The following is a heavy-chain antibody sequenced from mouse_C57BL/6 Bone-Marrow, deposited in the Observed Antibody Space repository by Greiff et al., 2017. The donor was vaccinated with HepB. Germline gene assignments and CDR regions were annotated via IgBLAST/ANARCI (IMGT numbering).Heavy chain of an antibody. J-gene: IGHJ3*01. D-gene: IGHD1-1*01. V-gene: IGHV5-6*01. Sequence: EVKVVESGGDLVKPGGSLKLSCAASGFTFSSYGMSWVRQTPDKRLEWVATISSGGSYTYYPDSVKGRFTISRDNAKNTLYLQMSSLKSEDTAMYYCARKGDYYGSSYPFAYWGQGTLVTVSA. CDR2: ISSGGSYT. CDR1: GFTFSSYG. CDR3: ARKGDYYGSSYPFAY.